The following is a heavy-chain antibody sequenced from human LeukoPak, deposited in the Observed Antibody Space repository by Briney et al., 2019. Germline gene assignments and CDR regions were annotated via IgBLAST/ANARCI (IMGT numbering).Heavy chain of an antibody. CDR3: ARDVRYFDWLLSYLSGGAFDV. V-gene: IGHV4-39*07. CDR2: IYYSGST. Sequence: PSETLSLTCTVCGGSISSSSYYWGWIRQPPGKGLEWIGSIYYSGSTYYNPSIKSRVTISVDTSKNQFSLKLSSVTAADTAVYYCARDVRYFDWLLSYLSGGAFDVWGQGTMVTVSS. D-gene: IGHD3-9*01. CDR1: GGSISSSSYY. J-gene: IGHJ3*01.